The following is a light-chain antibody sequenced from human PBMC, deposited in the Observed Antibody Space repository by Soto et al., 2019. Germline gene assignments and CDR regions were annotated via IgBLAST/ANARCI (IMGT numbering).Light chain of an antibody. J-gene: IGKJ1*01. Sequence: DIQLTQSPSFLSASVGDRVTITCRASQGISCYLAWYQQRPGKAPKLLMYGASTLQSGVPSRFSGSASGTTFTLTINNLQPEDFATYYCQQLNNFPRTFGQGTKVE. CDR1: QGISCY. CDR3: QQLNNFPRT. CDR2: GAS. V-gene: IGKV1-9*01.